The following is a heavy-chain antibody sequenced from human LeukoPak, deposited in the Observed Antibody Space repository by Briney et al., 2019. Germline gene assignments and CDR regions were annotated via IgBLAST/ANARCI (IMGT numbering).Heavy chain of an antibody. V-gene: IGHV3-30*18. D-gene: IGHD4-17*01. CDR1: GFTFSSYG. Sequence: GGSLRLSCAASGFTFSSYGMHWVRQAPGKGLEWVAVISYDGRNKYYADSVKGRFTISRDNSKNTLYPQMNSLRAEDTAVYYCAKDGHTVTMLDYWGQGTLVTVSS. J-gene: IGHJ4*02. CDR3: AKDGHTVTMLDY. CDR2: ISYDGRNK.